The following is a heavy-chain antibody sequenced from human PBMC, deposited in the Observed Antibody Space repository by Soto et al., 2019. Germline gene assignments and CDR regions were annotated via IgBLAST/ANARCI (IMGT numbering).Heavy chain of an antibody. Sequence: QVQLVQSGAEVKKPGSSVKVSCKASGGNFSSYAISWVRQAPGQGLEWMGGIIPIFGTANNAQKFQGRVTISADESTSTANMELIRRRSEDLAVYYCARALPYYDSSGSILDFDYCGQGTLVTVSS. V-gene: IGHV1-69*01. D-gene: IGHD3-22*01. CDR2: IIPIFGTA. J-gene: IGHJ4*02. CDR3: ARALPYYDSSGSILDFDY. CDR1: GGNFSSYA.